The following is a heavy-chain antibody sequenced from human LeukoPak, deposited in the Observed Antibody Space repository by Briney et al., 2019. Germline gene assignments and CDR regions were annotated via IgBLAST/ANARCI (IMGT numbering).Heavy chain of an antibody. V-gene: IGHV1-8*01. CDR2: MNPNSGNT. Sequence: ASVKVSCKASGYTFTSYDINWVRQATGQGLEWMGWMNPNSGNTGYAQKFQGRVTITADKSTSTAYMELSSLRSEDTAVYYCARDHASVGWQLLYRYYYYGMDVWGQGTTVTVSS. CDR1: GYTFTSYD. J-gene: IGHJ6*02. CDR3: ARDHASVGWQLLYRYYYYGMDV. D-gene: IGHD2-15*01.